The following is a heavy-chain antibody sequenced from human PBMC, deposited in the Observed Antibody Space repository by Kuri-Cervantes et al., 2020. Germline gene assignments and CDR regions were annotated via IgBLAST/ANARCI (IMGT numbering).Heavy chain of an antibody. J-gene: IGHJ4*02. V-gene: IGHV3-30*18. CDR1: GFTFSDYY. CDR2: ISNDGNSQ. Sequence: GESLKISCAASGFTFSDYYMSWIRQAPGKGLEWVAAISNDGNSQHYADSIKGRFTISRDNSKNTLYLQMNSLRGADTAFYYCAKEGSSSGRAGYFDYWGQGTLVTVSS. D-gene: IGHD6-19*01. CDR3: AKEGSSSGRAGYFDY.